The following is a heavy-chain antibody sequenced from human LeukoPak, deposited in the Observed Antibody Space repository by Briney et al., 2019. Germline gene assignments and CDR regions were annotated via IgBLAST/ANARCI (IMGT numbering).Heavy chain of an antibody. CDR2: IKQDGSEE. V-gene: IGHV3-7*01. Sequence: GGSLRLSCAASGFTFSSYWMSWVRQAPGKGLEWVANIKQDGSEEYYVDSVKGRFTISRDNAKNSLYLQMNSLRAEDTAVYYCARDAEVVPAAIDYFDDGGQGTLVTVSS. J-gene: IGHJ4*02. CDR1: GFTFSSYW. CDR3: ARDAEVVPAAIDYFDD. D-gene: IGHD2-2*02.